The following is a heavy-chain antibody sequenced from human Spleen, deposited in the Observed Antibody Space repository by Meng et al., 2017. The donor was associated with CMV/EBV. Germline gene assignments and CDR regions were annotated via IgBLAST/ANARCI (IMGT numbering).Heavy chain of an antibody. V-gene: IGHV3-33*03. CDR3: AKERGVYDFWNGNFHGMDA. D-gene: IGHD3-3*01. CDR2: IWYDGSNA. J-gene: IGHJ6*02. Sequence: GESLKISCAASGFAFSSYSMNWVRQTPRKGLEWVALIWYDGSNAYYADSVKGRFTISRDNSKNTLFLQMNSLRAEDTAIYYCAKERGVYDFWNGNFHGMDAWGQGTTVTVSS. CDR1: GFAFSSYS.